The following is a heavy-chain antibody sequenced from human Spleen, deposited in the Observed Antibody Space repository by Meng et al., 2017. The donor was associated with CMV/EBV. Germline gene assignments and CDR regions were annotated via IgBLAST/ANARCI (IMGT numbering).Heavy chain of an antibody. V-gene: IGHV1-8*01. D-gene: IGHD2-2*01. CDR2: MNPNSGNT. J-gene: IGHJ4*02. CDR3: AKFCSSTSCYPEG. Sequence: ASVKVSCKASGYTFTSYDINWVRQATGQGLEWMGWMNPNSGNTGYAQKFQGRVTMTRNTSISTAYMELSSLRSGDTAVYYCAKFCSSTSCYPEGWGQGTLVTVSS. CDR1: GYTFTSYD.